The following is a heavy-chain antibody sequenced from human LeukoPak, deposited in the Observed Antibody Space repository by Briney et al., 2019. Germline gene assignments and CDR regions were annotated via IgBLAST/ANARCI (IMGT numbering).Heavy chain of an antibody. CDR2: INAGNGNT. Sequence: ASVKVSCKASGYTFTSYAMHWVRQAPGQRLEWMGWINAGNGNTKYSQKFHGRVTITRDTSASTAYMELSSLRSEDTAVYYCARSLRFRPYYFDYWGQGTLVTVSS. CDR1: GYTFTSYA. J-gene: IGHJ4*02. CDR3: ARSLRFRPYYFDY. V-gene: IGHV1-3*01. D-gene: IGHD3-3*01.